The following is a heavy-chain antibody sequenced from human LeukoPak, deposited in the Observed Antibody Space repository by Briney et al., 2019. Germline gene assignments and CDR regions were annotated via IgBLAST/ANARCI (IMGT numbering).Heavy chain of an antibody. V-gene: IGHV3-74*01. CDR1: GFTFSYYW. CDR3: ARNYYGSGDDAFDI. J-gene: IGHJ3*02. CDR2: INSDGSST. Sequence: GGSLRLSCAASGFTFSYYWVHWVRQVRGKGLVWVSRINSDGSSTTYADSVKGRCTISRDNAKNTVYLQMNSLRAEDTAVYYCARNYYGSGDDAFDIWGQGTMVTVCS. D-gene: IGHD3-10*01.